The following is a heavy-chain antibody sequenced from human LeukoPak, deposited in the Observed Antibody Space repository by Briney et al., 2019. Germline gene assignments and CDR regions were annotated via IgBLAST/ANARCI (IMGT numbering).Heavy chain of an antibody. Sequence: GSLRLSCAVSGFTFSNYWMHWVRQAPGKGLVWVSRINSDGSTTSYADSVKGRLTISRDNAKDTLFLQMNSLRAEDAAVYYCARERGGLSSSWYFTLDYWGQGTLVTVSS. J-gene: IGHJ4*02. CDR3: ARERGGLSSSWYFTLDY. D-gene: IGHD6-13*01. CDR1: GFTFSNYW. V-gene: IGHV3-74*01. CDR2: INSDGSTT.